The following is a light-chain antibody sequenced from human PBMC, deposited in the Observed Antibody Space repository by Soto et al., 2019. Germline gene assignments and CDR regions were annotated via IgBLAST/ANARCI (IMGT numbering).Light chain of an antibody. V-gene: IGKV3-11*01. J-gene: IGKJ2*01. Sequence: EIVLTQSPATLSLSPGEGATLSCRASQSVNVYLAWYQQKPGQAPRLLIYDASRRATGIPARLSGSGSGTDCTRTISILEPEDFAVYYCQQRSSWPPMYAFGQGTKLEIK. CDR2: DAS. CDR1: QSVNVY. CDR3: QQRSSWPPMYA.